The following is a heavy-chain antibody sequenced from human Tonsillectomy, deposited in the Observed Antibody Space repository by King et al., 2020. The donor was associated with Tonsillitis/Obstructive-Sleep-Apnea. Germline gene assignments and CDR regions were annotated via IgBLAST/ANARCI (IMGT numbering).Heavy chain of an antibody. V-gene: IGHV4-34*01. CDR3: ARGRRFLEWFSYYYYYYMDV. CDR2: INHSGST. CDR1: GGSFSGYY. D-gene: IGHD3-3*01. J-gene: IGHJ6*03. Sequence: VQLQQWGAGLLKPSETLSLPCAVYGGSFSGYYWSWIRQPPGKGLEWIGEINHSGSTNYNPSLKSRVTISVDTSKNQFSLKLSSVTAADTAVYYCARGRRFLEWFSYYYYYYMDVWGKGTTVTVSS.